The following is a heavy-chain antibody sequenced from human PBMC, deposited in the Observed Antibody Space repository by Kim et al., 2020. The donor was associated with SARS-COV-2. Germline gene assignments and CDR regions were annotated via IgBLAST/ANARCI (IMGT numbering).Heavy chain of an antibody. V-gene: IGHV3-21*01. J-gene: IGHJ6*02. CDR1: GFTFSSYS. CDR2: ISSSSSYI. CDR3: ARDGVYDFWSGKTETTSRTDYYYYGMDV. Sequence: GGSLRLSCAASGFTFSSYSMNWVRQAPGKGLEWVSSISSSSSYIYYADSVKGRFTISRDNAKNSLYLQMNSLRAEDTAVYYCARDGVYDFWSGKTETTSRTDYYYYGMDVWGQGTTVTVSS. D-gene: IGHD3-3*01.